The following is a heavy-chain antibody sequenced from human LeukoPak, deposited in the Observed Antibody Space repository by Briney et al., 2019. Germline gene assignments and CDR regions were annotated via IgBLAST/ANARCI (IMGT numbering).Heavy chain of an antibody. V-gene: IGHV1-18*01. CDR2: ISAYNGNT. D-gene: IGHD2-8*01. CDR1: GYTFTSYG. Sequence: ASVRVSCKASGYTFTSYGISWVRQAPGQGLEWMGWISAYNGNTNYAQKLQGRVTMTTDTSTSTAYMELRSLRSDDTAVYYWARLYGPHYFDYWSQRTLVTVSS. CDR3: ARLYGPHYFDY. J-gene: IGHJ4*02.